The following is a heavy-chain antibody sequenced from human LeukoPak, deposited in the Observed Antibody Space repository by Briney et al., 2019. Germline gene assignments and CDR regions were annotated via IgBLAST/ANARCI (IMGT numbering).Heavy chain of an antibody. V-gene: IGHV5-51*01. CDR2: IYPGSSDT. CDR1: GYSFTNYL. Sequence: GESLKISCKGSGYSFTNYLIAWVRQMPGKGLGWMGIIYPGSSDTRYSPSFEGQVTISADKSVNTAYLQWSSLKASDSAMYYCARRSGLAPFDYWGQGTLVTVSS. J-gene: IGHJ4*02. CDR3: ARRSGLAPFDY. D-gene: IGHD6-6*01.